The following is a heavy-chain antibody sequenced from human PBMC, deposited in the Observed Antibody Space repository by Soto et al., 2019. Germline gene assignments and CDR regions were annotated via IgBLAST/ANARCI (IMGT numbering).Heavy chain of an antibody. CDR3: ARDVFGVGYSYGYSDY. Sequence: SVKVSCKASGGTFSSYAISWVRQAPGQGLEWMGGIIPIFGTANYAQKFQGRVTITADESTSTAYMELSSLRSEDTAVYYCARDVFGVGYSYGYSDYWGQGTLVTVSS. D-gene: IGHD5-18*01. V-gene: IGHV1-69*13. CDR2: IIPIFGTA. CDR1: GGTFSSYA. J-gene: IGHJ4*02.